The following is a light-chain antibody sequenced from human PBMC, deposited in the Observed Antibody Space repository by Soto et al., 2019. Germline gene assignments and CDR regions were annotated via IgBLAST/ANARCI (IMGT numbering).Light chain of an antibody. CDR3: RSYTRISAVV. V-gene: IGLV2-14*01. CDR2: EVT. Sequence: QSVLTQPASVSGPPGQSITISCIGTSSDVGDYNYVSWYQQHPGKAPKLMIYEVTXRPSGVSNRFSGSKSGNTASLTISGLQAEVLAEDYCRSYTRISAVVVGTGTKLTDL. CDR1: SSDVGDYNY. J-gene: IGLJ1*01.